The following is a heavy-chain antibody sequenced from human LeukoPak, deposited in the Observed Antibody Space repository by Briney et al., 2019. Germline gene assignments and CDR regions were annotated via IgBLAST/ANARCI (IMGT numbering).Heavy chain of an antibody. Sequence: SETLSLTCTVSGGSISSYYWSWIRQPPGKGLEWIGYIYYSGSTYYNPSLKSRVTISVDTSKNQFSLKLSSVTAADTAVYYCARQGGGFYAFDIWGQGTMVTVSS. CDR1: GGSISSYY. CDR2: IYYSGST. J-gene: IGHJ3*02. D-gene: IGHD3-16*01. V-gene: IGHV4-59*08. CDR3: ARQGGGFYAFDI.